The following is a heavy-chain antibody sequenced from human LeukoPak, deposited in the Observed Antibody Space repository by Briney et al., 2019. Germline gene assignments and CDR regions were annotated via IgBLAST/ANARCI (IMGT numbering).Heavy chain of an antibody. V-gene: IGHV3-11*01. CDR1: GFTFSDYY. D-gene: IGHD6-13*01. J-gene: IGHJ4*02. Sequence: TGGSLRLSCAASGFTFSDYYMSWIRQAPGKGLEWVSYISSSGSTIYYADSVKGRFTIPRDNAKNSLYLQMNSLRAEDTAVYYCARDPGSSSWYGGFGYWGQGTLVTVSS. CDR3: ARDPGSSSWYGGFGY. CDR2: ISSSGSTI.